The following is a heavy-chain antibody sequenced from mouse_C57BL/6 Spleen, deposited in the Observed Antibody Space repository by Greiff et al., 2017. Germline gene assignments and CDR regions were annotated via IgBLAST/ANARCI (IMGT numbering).Heavy chain of an antibody. V-gene: IGHV1-69*01. CDR3: ASGYDYGGTFDY. J-gene: IGHJ2*01. D-gene: IGHD2-4*01. CDR1: GYTFTSYW. Sequence: QVQLQQSGAELVMPGASVKLSCKASGYTFTSYWLHWVKQRPGQGLEWIGEIDPSDSYTNYNQKFKGKSTLTVDKSSSTAYMQLSSLTSEDSAVYYCASGYDYGGTFDYWGQGTTLTVSS. CDR2: IDPSDSYT.